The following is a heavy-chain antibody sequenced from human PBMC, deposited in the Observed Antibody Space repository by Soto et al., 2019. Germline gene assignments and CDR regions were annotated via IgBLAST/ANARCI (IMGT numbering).Heavy chain of an antibody. CDR2: ISYDGSNK. CDR3: AKEYGSSWYEGQGYYYYGMDV. J-gene: IGHJ6*02. D-gene: IGHD6-13*01. V-gene: IGHV3-30*18. CDR1: GFTFSSYG. Sequence: GGSLRLSCAASGFTFSSYGMHWVRQAPGKGLEWVAVISYDGSNKYYADSVKGRFTISRDNSKNTLYLQMNSLRAEDTAVYYCAKEYGSSWYEGQGYYYYGMDVWGQGTTVTVSS.